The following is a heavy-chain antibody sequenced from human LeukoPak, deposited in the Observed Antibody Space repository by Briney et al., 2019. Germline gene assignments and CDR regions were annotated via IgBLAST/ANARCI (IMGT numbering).Heavy chain of an antibody. CDR2: INPNSGGT. J-gene: IGHJ6*02. CDR1: GYTFTGYY. Sequence: ASVKVSCKASGYTFTGYYMHWVRQAPGQGLEWMGRINPNSGGTNYAQKFQGRVTMTRDTSISTAYMELSRLRSDDTAVYYCASSGSMCSSTSCYTYYYYYYGMDVWGQGTTVTVSS. D-gene: IGHD2-2*01. CDR3: ASSGSMCSSTSCYTYYYYYYGMDV. V-gene: IGHV1-2*06.